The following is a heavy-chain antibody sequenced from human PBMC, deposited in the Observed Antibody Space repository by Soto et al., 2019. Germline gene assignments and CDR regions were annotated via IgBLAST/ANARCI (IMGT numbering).Heavy chain of an antibody. J-gene: IGHJ4*02. CDR1: GFTFSSYG. Sequence: GGSLRLSCAASGFTFSSYGMHWVRQAPGKGLEWVAVIWYDGSNKYYADSVKGRFTISRDNSKNTLYLQMNSLRAEDTAVYCCARDGCSSTSCRTKPEYYFDYWGQGTLVTVSS. CDR3: ARDGCSSTSCRTKPEYYFDY. V-gene: IGHV3-33*01. CDR2: IWYDGSNK. D-gene: IGHD2-2*01.